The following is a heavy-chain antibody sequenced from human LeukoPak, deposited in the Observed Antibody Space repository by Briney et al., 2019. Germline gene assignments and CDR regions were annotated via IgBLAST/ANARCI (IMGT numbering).Heavy chain of an antibody. V-gene: IGHV3-49*03. CDR2: IRSKAYGGTT. CDR1: GFTFGGYA. D-gene: IGHD3-10*01. Sequence: GRSLRLSSTASGFTFGGYAMSWFRQAPGKGLEWVGFIRSKAYGGTTEYAASVKGRFTISRDDSKSIAYLQMNSLKTEDTAVYYCTTEGYGSGSYYPGPDYWGQGTLVTASS. CDR3: TTEGYGSGSYYPGPDY. J-gene: IGHJ4*02.